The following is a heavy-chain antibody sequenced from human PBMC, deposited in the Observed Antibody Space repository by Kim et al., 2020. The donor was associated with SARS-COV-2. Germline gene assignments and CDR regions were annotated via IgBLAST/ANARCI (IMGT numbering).Heavy chain of an antibody. V-gene: IGHV4-59*08. J-gene: IGHJ6*02. CDR3: ARHRAQGDIVVVPAAIDYGMDV. D-gene: IGHD2-2*02. CDR2: IYYSGST. Sequence: SETLSLTCTVSGGSISSYYWSWIRQPPGKGLEWIGYIYYSGSTNYNPSLKSRVTISVDTSKNQFSLKLSSVTAADTAVYYCARHRAQGDIVVVPAAIDYGMDVWGQGTTVTVSS. CDR1: GGSISSYY.